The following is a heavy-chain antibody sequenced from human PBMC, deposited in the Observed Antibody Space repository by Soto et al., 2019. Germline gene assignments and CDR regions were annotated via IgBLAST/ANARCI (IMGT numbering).Heavy chain of an antibody. V-gene: IGHV3-21*01. CDR2: ISSSSSYI. Sequence: GGSLRLSCAASGFTFSSYSMNWVRQAPGKGLEWVSSISSSSSYIYYADSVKGRFTISRDNAKNSLYLQMNSLRAEDTAVYYCARSWDYDILTGYYPDVSFDYWGQGTLVTVSS. CDR3: ARSWDYDILTGYYPDVSFDY. CDR1: GFTFSSYS. J-gene: IGHJ4*02. D-gene: IGHD3-9*01.